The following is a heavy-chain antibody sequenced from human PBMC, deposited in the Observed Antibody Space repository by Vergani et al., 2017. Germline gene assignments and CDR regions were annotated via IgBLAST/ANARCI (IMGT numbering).Heavy chain of an antibody. J-gene: IGHJ3*02. CDR2: KSSRGRI. CDR3: AMTPMGSTIFGVGSIRFTFDR. Sequence: QVQLQESGPRLVRSSQTLSLTCVVSGGSISRGSYYWSWIRQSAGKGLEWIGHKSSRGRINYNPSLSSRVTVSVDASKNQFSLILNAVTVADTAVYYCAMTPMGSTIFGVGSIRFTFDRRDRTTMVTVSS. D-gene: IGHD3-3*01. V-gene: IGHV4-61*02. CDR1: GGSISRGSYY.